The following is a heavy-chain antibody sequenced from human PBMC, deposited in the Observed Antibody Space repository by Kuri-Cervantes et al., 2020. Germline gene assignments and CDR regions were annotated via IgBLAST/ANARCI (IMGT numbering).Heavy chain of an antibody. V-gene: IGHV1-46*01. D-gene: IGHD4-17*01. CDR1: GYTFTSYY. CDR2: INPSGGST. Sequence: ASVKVSCKASGYTFTSYYMHWVRQAPGQGLEWMGIINPSGGSTNYAQKFQGRVTITADKSTSTAYMELSSLRSEDTAVYYCARSHGDYPPHPFDYWGQGTLVTVSS. J-gene: IGHJ4*02. CDR3: ARSHGDYPPHPFDY.